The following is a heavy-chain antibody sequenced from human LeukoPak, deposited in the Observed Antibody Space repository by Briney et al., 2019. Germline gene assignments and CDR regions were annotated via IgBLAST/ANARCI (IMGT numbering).Heavy chain of an antibody. CDR3: ARKLYYYDTSPAGWFDP. V-gene: IGHV3-7*01. CDR1: GFTFSRYW. J-gene: IGHJ5*02. D-gene: IGHD3-22*01. CDR2: INQDGSGE. Sequence: GGSLRLSCAASGFTFSRYWMTWVRQGQGKGLEWVATINQDGSGEYYVDSVKGRFTISRDNAKNSLYLQISGLRAEDTSVYHCARKLYYYDTSPAGWFDPWGQGTLVTVS.